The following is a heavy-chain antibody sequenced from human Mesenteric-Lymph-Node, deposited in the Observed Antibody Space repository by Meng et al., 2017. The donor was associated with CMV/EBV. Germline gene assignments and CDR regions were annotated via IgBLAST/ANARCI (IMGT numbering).Heavy chain of an antibody. CDR1: GYTFAAYW. V-gene: IGHV5-51*01. D-gene: IGHD1-1*01. J-gene: IGHJ3*01. CDR2: IYPGDSDS. Sequence: GESLKISCEASGYTFAAYWIGWVRQMPGKGLEWMGIIYPGDSDSRHSPSFLGQVTISADKSINTAYLQLHYLEASDTAIYYCATLRTSGTTKDAFDVWGQGTMVTVSS. CDR3: ATLRTSGTTKDAFDV.